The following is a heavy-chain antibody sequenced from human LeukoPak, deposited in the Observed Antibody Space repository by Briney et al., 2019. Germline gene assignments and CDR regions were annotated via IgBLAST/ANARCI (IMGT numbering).Heavy chain of an antibody. CDR3: ARGDRYYDFWSGYSLGYYYGMDV. Sequence: GASVKVSCKASGYTFTRYYMHWVRQAPGQGLEWMGILNPSGGSTSYAQKFQGRVTMTRDTSTSTVYMELSSLRSEDTAVYYCARGDRYYDFWSGYSLGYYYGMDVWGQGTTVTVSS. V-gene: IGHV1-46*01. D-gene: IGHD3-3*01. J-gene: IGHJ6*02. CDR2: LNPSGGST. CDR1: GYTFTRYY.